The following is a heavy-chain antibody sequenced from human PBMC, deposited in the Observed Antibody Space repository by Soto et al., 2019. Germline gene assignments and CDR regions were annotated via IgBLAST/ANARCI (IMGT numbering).Heavy chain of an antibody. V-gene: IGHV4-61*08. Sequence: SETLSLTCTVSGDSVTSGDYYWSWIRQPPGKGLEWIGYIYYSGNTNYSPSLKSRVAISLDTSHNQFSPKLSSVTAADTAVYFCARISVATYIHYWLDLWRQGTLVTVSS. CDR1: GDSVTSGDYY. CDR2: IYYSGNT. J-gene: IGHJ5*01. D-gene: IGHD1-26*01. CDR3: ARISVATYIHYWLDL.